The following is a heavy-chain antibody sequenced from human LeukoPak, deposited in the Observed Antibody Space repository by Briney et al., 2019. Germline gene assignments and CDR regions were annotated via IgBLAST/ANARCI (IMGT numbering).Heavy chain of an antibody. D-gene: IGHD3-22*01. V-gene: IGHV1-69*05. Sequence: SVKVSCKXSGGTFNNSAISWVRQAPGQGLEWLGGIMPLFGTAGYSQKFQGRVTITKDESTRTVYLELTSLTSDDTAVYYCARDWDYDSSGYYDYWGQGTLVTVSS. CDR3: ARDWDYDSSGYYDY. J-gene: IGHJ4*02. CDR2: IMPLFGTA. CDR1: GGTFNNSA.